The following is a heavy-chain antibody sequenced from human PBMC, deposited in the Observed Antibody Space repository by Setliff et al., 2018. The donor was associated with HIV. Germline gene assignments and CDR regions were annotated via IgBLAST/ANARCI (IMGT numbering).Heavy chain of an antibody. CDR1: GGTFSSYA. D-gene: IGHD3-3*01. Sequence: ASVKVSCKASGGTFSSYAISWVRQAPGQGLEWMGGIIPIFGTANYAQKFQGRVTITTDESTSTAYMELSSLRSEDTAVYYCARGYYNFWSGYYDSRFPNPIDAFDIWGQGTMVTVS. V-gene: IGHV1-69*05. CDR3: ARGYYNFWSGYYDSRFPNPIDAFDI. J-gene: IGHJ3*02. CDR2: IIPIFGTA.